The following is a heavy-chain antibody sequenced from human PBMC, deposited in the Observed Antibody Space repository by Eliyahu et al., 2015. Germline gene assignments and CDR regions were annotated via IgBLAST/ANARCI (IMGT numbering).Heavy chain of an antibody. Sequence: EVQLMESGGGLLQPGGSLRLSCAASGFPISXYEXNWVRQVPGKGLEWVSYISRSGRTIYYADSVKGRFTISRDNAQNSLYLQLNSLREDDTGVYYCAREPLPETHDFWSGYDRVYYFDFWGEGTLVTVSS. J-gene: IGHJ4*02. CDR1: GFPISXYE. D-gene: IGHD3-3*01. V-gene: IGHV3-48*03. CDR2: ISRSGRTI. CDR3: AREPLPETHDFWSGYDRVYYFDF.